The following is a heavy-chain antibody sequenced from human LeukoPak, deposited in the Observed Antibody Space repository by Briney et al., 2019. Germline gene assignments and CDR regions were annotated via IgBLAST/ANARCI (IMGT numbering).Heavy chain of an antibody. V-gene: IGHV4-34*01. J-gene: IGHJ4*02. D-gene: IGHD3-16*01. CDR1: GGPFSGYY. CDR2: INYSGST. CDR3: ARRRSLRPPSSDY. Sequence: PSETLSLTCAVYGGPFSGYYWSWIRQPPGKGLEWIGEINYSGSTNYNPSLKSRVTISVDTSKNQFSLKLSSVTAADTAVYYCARRRSLRPPSSDYWGQGTLVTVSS.